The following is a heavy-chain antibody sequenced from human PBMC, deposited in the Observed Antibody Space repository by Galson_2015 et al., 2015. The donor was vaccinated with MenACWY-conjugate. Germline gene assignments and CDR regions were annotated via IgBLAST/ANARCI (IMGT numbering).Heavy chain of an antibody. D-gene: IGHD1-26*01. V-gene: IGHV3-23*01. CDR2: ITGSDGRT. CDR1: GFTFSSYA. Sequence: SMRLACAASGFTFSSYAMSWVRQAPGKGLERVSGITGSDGRTFYAASVKGRFTISRDNSKNTVYLQMNSLRAEDTAVYFCARGLGTGSFSELDSWGQGMLVTVSS. CDR3: ARGLGTGSFSELDS. J-gene: IGHJ4*02.